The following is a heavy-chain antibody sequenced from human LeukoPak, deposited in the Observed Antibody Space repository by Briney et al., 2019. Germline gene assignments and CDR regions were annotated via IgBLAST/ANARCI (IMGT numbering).Heavy chain of an antibody. V-gene: IGHV5-51*01. CDR1: GYSFTTYW. J-gene: IGHJ4*02. Sequence: GESLKISCRGSGYSFTTYWIGWVRQMPGKGLEWMGIIYPGDSDTRYSPSFQGQVTISADKTISTAYLQWSSLKASDTAMYYCARARYCSGGSCYAEYWGQGTLVTVSS. D-gene: IGHD2-15*01. CDR3: ARARYCSGGSCYAEY. CDR2: IYPGDSDT.